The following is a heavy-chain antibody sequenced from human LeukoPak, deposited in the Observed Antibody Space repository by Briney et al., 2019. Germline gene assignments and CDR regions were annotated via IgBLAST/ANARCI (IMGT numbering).Heavy chain of an antibody. CDR1: GFTFSSYA. CDR3: AKNPYCSSTSCYPAFDY. Sequence: GGSLRLSCAASGFTFSSYAMSWVRQAPGKGLEWVSAISGSGGSTYYADSVKGRFTISRDNSKNTLYLQMNSLRAEDTAVYYCAKNPYCSSTSCYPAFDYWGQGTLVTVSS. J-gene: IGHJ4*02. D-gene: IGHD2-2*01. V-gene: IGHV3-23*01. CDR2: ISGSGGST.